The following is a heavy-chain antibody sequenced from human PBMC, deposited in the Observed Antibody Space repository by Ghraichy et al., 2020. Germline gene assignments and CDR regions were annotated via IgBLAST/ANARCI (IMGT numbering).Heavy chain of an antibody. J-gene: IGHJ4*02. CDR1: GFTFSSYS. CDR3: ARASWFGEFAFDY. Sequence: GGSLRLSCAASGFTFSSYSMNWVRQAPGKGLEWVSSISSSSSYIYYADSVKGRFTISRDNAKNSLYLQMNSLRAEDTAVYYCARASWFGEFAFDYWGQGTLVTVSS. V-gene: IGHV3-21*01. CDR2: ISSSSSYI. D-gene: IGHD3-10*01.